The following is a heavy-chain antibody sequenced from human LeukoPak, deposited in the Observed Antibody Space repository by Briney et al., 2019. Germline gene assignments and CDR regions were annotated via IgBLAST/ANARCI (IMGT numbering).Heavy chain of an antibody. CDR1: GGSISSGHYY. V-gene: IGHV4-31*03. CDR3: ARDSSGHYVFDL. CDR2: IYHSGST. D-gene: IGHD3-22*01. J-gene: IGHJ4*02. Sequence: VKPSETLSLTCTVSGGSISSGHYYWSWIRQHPGKGLEWIGNIYHSGSTYYNASLKSRVTISKNTSKNQFSLNLRSVTAADTAMYYCARDSSGHYVFDLWGQGTLVTVSS.